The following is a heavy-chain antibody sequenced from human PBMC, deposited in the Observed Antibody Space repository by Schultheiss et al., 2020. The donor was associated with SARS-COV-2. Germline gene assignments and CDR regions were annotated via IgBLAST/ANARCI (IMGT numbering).Heavy chain of an antibody. Sequence: GGSLRLSCAASGFTFSSYGMHWVRQAPGKGLEWVAVIWYDGSNKYYADSVKGRFTISRDNSKNTLYLQMNSLRAEDTAVYYCAKARDYDSSGYCDYWGQGTLVTVSS. J-gene: IGHJ4*02. CDR1: GFTFSSYG. CDR3: AKARDYDSSGYCDY. D-gene: IGHD3-22*01. CDR2: IWYDGSNK. V-gene: IGHV3-33*06.